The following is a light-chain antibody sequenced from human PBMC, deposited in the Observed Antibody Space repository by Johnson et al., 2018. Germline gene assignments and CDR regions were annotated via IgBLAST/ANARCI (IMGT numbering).Light chain of an antibody. V-gene: IGLV1-51*02. CDR1: SSNIGNNY. Sequence: QSVLTQPPSVSAAPGQKVTISCSGSSSNIGNNYVSWYQQLPGTAPKLLIYENNKRPSGIPDRFSGSKSGTSATLGITGLQTGDEADYYCGTWDSSLSAGNVFGTRT. CDR3: GTWDSSLSAGNV. CDR2: ENN. J-gene: IGLJ1*01.